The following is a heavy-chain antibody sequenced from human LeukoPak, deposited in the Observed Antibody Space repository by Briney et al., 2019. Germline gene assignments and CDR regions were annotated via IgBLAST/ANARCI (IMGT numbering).Heavy chain of an antibody. CDR3: AKDQKEYSSGWYLWGGHAFDI. V-gene: IGHV3-30*18. Sequence: GKSLRLSCAASGFTFRSYGMHWVRQAPGKGLEWVAVISYDGSNKYYADSVKGRFTISRDNSKNTLYLQMNSLRAEDTAVYYCAKDQKEYSSGWYLWGGHAFDIWGQGTMVTVSS. J-gene: IGHJ3*02. CDR1: GFTFRSYG. CDR2: ISYDGSNK. D-gene: IGHD6-19*01.